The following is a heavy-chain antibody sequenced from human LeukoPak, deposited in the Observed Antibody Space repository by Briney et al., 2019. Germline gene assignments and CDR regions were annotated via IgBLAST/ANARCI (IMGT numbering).Heavy chain of an antibody. D-gene: IGHD3-10*01. CDR3: TRGSYYFDD. J-gene: IGHJ4*02. Sequence: GRSLRLSCAACEFTFKINWMHWVRHAPGKGLVWVSRINSDGNRINYADSVKGRFTISRDNAKNTLYLQMNSLRADDTAVYYCTRGSYYFDDWGQGTLVTVSS. CDR1: EFTFKINW. CDR2: INSDGNRI. V-gene: IGHV3-74*01.